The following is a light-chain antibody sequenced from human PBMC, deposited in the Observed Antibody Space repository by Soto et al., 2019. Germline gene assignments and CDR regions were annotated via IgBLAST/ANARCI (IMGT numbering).Light chain of an antibody. CDR3: QQSYSSPWT. CDR2: AAS. Sequence: DIQMTQSPSSLSASVGDRVTITCRASQSISNYLNWYQQKPGKAPNLLIYAASTLQSGVLSRFSDSGSGTDFTLTISSLQAEDFAPYYCQQSYSSPWTFGQGTKVDIK. V-gene: IGKV1-39*01. CDR1: QSISNY. J-gene: IGKJ1*01.